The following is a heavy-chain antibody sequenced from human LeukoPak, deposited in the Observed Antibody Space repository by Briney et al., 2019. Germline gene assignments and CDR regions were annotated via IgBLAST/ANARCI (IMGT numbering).Heavy chain of an antibody. CDR2: INTNTGNP. V-gene: IGHV7-4-1*02. J-gene: IGHJ4*02. CDR3: ARWSFRESSSSPDY. Sequence: ASVKVSCKASGYTFTSYAMNWVRQAPGQGLEWMGLINTNTGNPTYAQGFTGWFVFSLDTSVSTAYLQISSLKAEDTAVYYCARWSFRESSSSPDYWGQGTLVTVSS. CDR1: GYTFTSYA. D-gene: IGHD6-13*01.